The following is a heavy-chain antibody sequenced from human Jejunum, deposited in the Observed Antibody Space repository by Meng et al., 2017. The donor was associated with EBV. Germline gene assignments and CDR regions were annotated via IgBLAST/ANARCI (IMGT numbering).Heavy chain of an antibody. CDR1: GLSFSYAW. Sequence: QLVWFGGGLVKPEGSLRISCASSGLSFSYAWMYWVRQAPGKGLEWVGRIKSKIDGETIDYAAPVKGRLTISRDDSKNTLYLQMNSLRTEDTAVYYRTTDTYYEKGFDPWGQGTLVTVSS. CDR3: TTDTYYEKGFDP. V-gene: IGHV3-15*01. J-gene: IGHJ5*02. D-gene: IGHD3-22*01. CDR2: IKSKIDGETI.